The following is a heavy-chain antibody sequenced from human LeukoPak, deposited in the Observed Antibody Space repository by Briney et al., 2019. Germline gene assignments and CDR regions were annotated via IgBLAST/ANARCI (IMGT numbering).Heavy chain of an antibody. Sequence: QPGGSLRLSCAASGFTFNNYAMSWVRQAPGKGLEWVSTISGSDDNTYYADSVKGRFTISRDISKNTLYLQMNSLRADDTAVYYCANDFDPWGQGTLVTVSS. J-gene: IGHJ5*02. CDR2: ISGSDDNT. V-gene: IGHV3-23*01. CDR1: GFTFNNYA. CDR3: ANDFDP.